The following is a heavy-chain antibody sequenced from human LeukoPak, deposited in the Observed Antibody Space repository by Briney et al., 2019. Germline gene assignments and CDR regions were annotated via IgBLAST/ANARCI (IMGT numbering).Heavy chain of an antibody. CDR2: ISSSSSYL. D-gene: IGHD3-9*01. J-gene: IGHJ6*03. CDR3: ARGADYDILTGYMDV. V-gene: IGHV3-21*01. CDR1: GFTFSSYS. Sequence: GSLRLSCAASGFTFSSYSMNWVRQAPGKGLEWVSSISSSSSYLYYADSVKGRFTISRANAKNSLYLEMNSLRAEDTAVYYCARGADYDILTGYMDVWGKGTTVTVSS.